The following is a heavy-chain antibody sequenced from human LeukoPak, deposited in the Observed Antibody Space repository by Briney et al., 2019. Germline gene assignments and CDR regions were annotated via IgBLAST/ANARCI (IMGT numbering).Heavy chain of an antibody. V-gene: IGHV3-48*04. CDR1: GFTFSSYS. CDR3: ARQSPDSGRPFDY. Sequence: GGSLRLSCAASGFTFSSYSMNWVRQAPGKGLEWVSYIGGGSDGSIYYADSVKGRFTISRDNAKSSLFLQMNSLRAEDTAVYYCARQSPDSGRPFDYWGQGTLVTVSS. CDR2: IGGGSDGSI. J-gene: IGHJ4*02. D-gene: IGHD1-26*01.